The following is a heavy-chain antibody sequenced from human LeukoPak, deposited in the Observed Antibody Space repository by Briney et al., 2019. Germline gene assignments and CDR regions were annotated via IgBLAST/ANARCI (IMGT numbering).Heavy chain of an antibody. CDR3: AREIYYDSSAFFDY. V-gene: IGHV3-23*01. CDR2: ISGRGGST. J-gene: IGHJ4*02. Sequence: GGSLRLSCVASGFTFSNYAISWVRQAPGKGLEWVSAISGRGGSTYYVDSVKGRFTISRDNSKNTLYLQMNSLRTEDTAVYFCAREIYYDSSAFFDYWGQGTLVTVSS. CDR1: GFTFSNYA. D-gene: IGHD3-22*01.